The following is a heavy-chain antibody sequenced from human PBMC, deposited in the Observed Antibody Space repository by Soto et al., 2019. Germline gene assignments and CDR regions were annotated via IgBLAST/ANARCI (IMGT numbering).Heavy chain of an antibody. Sequence: SQTLSLTCTVSGGSISSYYWSWVRQPAGKGLEWIGRIYTSGSTNYNPSLKSRATMSVDTSKNQFSLKLSSVTAADTAVYYCAKQSPYDFWSGYYLYYFDYWGQGTLVTAS. V-gene: IGHV4-4*07. CDR3: AKQSPYDFWSGYYLYYFDY. CDR1: GGSISSYY. D-gene: IGHD3-3*01. CDR2: IYTSGST. J-gene: IGHJ4*02.